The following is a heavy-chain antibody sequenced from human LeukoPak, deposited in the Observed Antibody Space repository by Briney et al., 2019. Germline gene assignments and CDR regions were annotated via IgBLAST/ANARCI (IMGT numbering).Heavy chain of an antibody. CDR2: IIPIFGTA. D-gene: IGHD1-7*01. Sequence: SVNVSCKASGGTFSSYAISWVRQAPGQGLEWMGGIIPIFGTANYAQKFQGRVTITTDESTITAYMELSSLRSEDTAVYYCARVGLPSYYMDVWGKGTTVTVSS. CDR3: ARVGLPSYYMDV. V-gene: IGHV1-69*05. CDR1: GGTFSSYA. J-gene: IGHJ6*03.